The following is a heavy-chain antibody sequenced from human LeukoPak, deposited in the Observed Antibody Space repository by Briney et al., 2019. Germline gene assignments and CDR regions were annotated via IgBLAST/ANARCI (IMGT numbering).Heavy chain of an antibody. J-gene: IGHJ4*02. CDR2: ISSAASST. Sequence: GGSLRLSCAASGFTFSFHAMSWVRQAPGKGLQWVSTISSAASSTDYADSVEGRLTISRDNSKNTLYLQMNSLRAEDTAVYYCAKSSGTYYPFDYWGQGTLVTVSS. D-gene: IGHD1-26*01. CDR1: GFTFSFHA. V-gene: IGHV3-23*01. CDR3: AKSSGTYYPFDY.